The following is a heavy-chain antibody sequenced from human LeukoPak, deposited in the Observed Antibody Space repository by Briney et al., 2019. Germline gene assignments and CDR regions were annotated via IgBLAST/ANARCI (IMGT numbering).Heavy chain of an antibody. Sequence: GASVKVSCKASGYSFTTYATHWVRQAPGQRLEWMGWINPDKGDTKYSHNFKGRITVTRDTSANTTYMELSRLVSEDTAVYYWARRLKGSYSNPFDYWGKGTLVTVSS. CDR2: INPDKGDT. J-gene: IGHJ4*02. CDR3: ARRLKGSYSNPFDY. D-gene: IGHD4-11*01. CDR1: GYSFTTYA. V-gene: IGHV1-3*01.